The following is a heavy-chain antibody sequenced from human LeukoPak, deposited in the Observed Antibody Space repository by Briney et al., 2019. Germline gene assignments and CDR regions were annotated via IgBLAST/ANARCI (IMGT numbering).Heavy chain of an antibody. CDR2: IHDDGRT. Sequence: SETLSLTCSVSGGSMSDSITWGWVRQPPGKGLEWLANIHDDGRTAPNPSLRSRLTISQDRSKNQFSLKVSSVTASDTAFYYCAKVLTAAGLDLWGQGILVTVSS. CDR3: AKVLTAAGLDL. V-gene: IGHV4/OR15-8*01. D-gene: IGHD6-25*01. J-gene: IGHJ5*02. CDR1: GGSMSDSIT.